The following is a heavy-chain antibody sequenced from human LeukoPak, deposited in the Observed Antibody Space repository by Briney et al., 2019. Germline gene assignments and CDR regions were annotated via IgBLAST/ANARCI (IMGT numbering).Heavy chain of an antibody. D-gene: IGHD2-15*01. V-gene: IGHV4-34*01. J-gene: IGHJ5*02. CDR2: INHSGST. CDR3: ARHRCSGGSCYPMNWFDP. Sequence: PSETLSLTCAVYGGSFSGYYWSWIRQPPGKGLEWIGEINHSGSTNYNPSLKSRVTISVDTSKNQFSLKLSSVTAADTAVYYCARHRCSGGSCYPMNWFDPWGQGTLVTVSS. CDR1: GGSFSGYY.